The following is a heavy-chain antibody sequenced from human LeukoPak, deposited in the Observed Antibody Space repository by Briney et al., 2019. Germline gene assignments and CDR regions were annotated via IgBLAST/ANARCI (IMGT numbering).Heavy chain of an antibody. J-gene: IGHJ6*03. V-gene: IGHV1-69*13. Sequence: GASVKVSCKASGGTFSSYAISWVRQAPGQGLEWMGGIIPIFGTANYAQKFQGRVTITADESTSTAYMELSSLRSEDTAVYYCARTPDYSKSRADPAAPSRPTDYYYYVDVWGKGTTVTVSS. CDR1: GGTFSSYA. CDR3: ARTPDYSKSRADPAAPSRPTDYYYYVDV. CDR2: IIPIFGTA. D-gene: IGHD4-11*01.